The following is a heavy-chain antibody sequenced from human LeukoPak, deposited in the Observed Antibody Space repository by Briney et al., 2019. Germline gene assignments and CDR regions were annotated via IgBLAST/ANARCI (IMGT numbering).Heavy chain of an antibody. V-gene: IGHV3-23*01. CDR3: AKDGARYLYDNSGYLSDY. Sequence: PGGSLRLSCAASGFTFSSYAMSWVRQAPGKGLEWVSAISGSGGSTYYTDSVRGRFTISRDNSKNTLSLQMNSLRAEDTAVYYCAKDGARYLYDNSGYLSDYWGQGTLVTVSS. CDR2: ISGSGGST. J-gene: IGHJ4*02. D-gene: IGHD3-22*01. CDR1: GFTFSSYA.